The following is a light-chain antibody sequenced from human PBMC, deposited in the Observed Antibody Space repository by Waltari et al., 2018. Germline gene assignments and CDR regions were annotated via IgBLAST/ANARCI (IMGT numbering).Light chain of an antibody. CDR1: NNDVGIYKY. CDR3: SSSRTSSGVV. Sequence: QSALSQPASVSGSPGQSVTISCTRTNNDVGIYKYVSWYQQHPDKAPKLLIYDVSKRPAGVCPRFSGSKSGNTASLTISGLRAEDESDYCCSSSRTSSGVVFGGGTRLTVL. V-gene: IGLV2-14*01. CDR2: DVS. J-gene: IGLJ2*01.